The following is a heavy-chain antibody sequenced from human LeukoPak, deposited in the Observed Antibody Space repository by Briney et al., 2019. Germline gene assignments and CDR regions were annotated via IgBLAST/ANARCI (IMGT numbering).Heavy chain of an antibody. J-gene: IGHJ5*02. Sequence: GGSLRLSCAASGFTFSSYWMTWVRQAPGKGLEWVANIKRDGSEKHYVDSVKGRFTISRDNAKNSLYLQMNSLRAEDTAAYYCARDGDVAANWFDPWGQGTLVTVSS. CDR3: ARDGDVAANWFDP. CDR1: GFTFSSYW. D-gene: IGHD6-19*01. V-gene: IGHV3-7*03. CDR2: IKRDGSEK.